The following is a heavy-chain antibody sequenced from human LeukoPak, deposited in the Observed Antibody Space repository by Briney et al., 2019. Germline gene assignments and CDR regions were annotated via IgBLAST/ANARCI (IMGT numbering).Heavy chain of an antibody. CDR2: INHSGST. Sequence: TPSETLSFTCAVHGGSFSGYYWTWIRQSPGKGLEWIGEINHSGSTNYNPSLKSRVTISVDTSNNQFSLKLSSVTAADTAVYYCARGPTIDYDILTGYYYFDCWGQGTLVTVSS. D-gene: IGHD3-9*01. CDR1: GGSFSGYY. CDR3: ARGPTIDYDILTGYYYFDC. J-gene: IGHJ4*02. V-gene: IGHV4-34*01.